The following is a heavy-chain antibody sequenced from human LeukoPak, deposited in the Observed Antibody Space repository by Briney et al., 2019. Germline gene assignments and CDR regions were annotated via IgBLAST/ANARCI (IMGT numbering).Heavy chain of an antibody. D-gene: IGHD1-20*01. CDR3: VRDNSRNSNDY. CDR2: INPSGGGT. CDR1: GYTFTSYY. J-gene: IGHJ4*02. V-gene: IGHV1-46*01. Sequence: ASVKVSCKASGYTFTSYYMHWVRQAPGQGLEWMGIINPSGGGTNYAQNFQGRVTMTRDTSTSTVHMELSSLRSEDTAMYYCVRDNSRNSNDYWGQGTLVTVSS.